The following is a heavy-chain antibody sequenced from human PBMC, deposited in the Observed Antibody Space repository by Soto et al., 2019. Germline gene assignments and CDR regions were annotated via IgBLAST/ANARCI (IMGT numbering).Heavy chain of an antibody. V-gene: IGHV1-2*04. CDR2: INPNSGGT. J-gene: IGHJ3*02. CDR1: GYTFTGYY. Sequence: ASVEVSCKASGYTFTGYYMHWVRQAPGQGLEWMGWINPNSGGTNYAQKFQGWVTMTRDTSISTAYMELSRLRSDDTAVYYCARDGGTAFARRYCSGGSCSEDDAFDIWGQGTMVTVSS. CDR3: ARDGGTAFARRYCSGGSCSEDDAFDI. D-gene: IGHD2-15*01.